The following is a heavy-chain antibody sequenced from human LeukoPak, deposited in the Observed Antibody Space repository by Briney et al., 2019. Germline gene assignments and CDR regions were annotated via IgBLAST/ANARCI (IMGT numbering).Heavy chain of an antibody. J-gene: IGHJ4*02. D-gene: IGHD6-19*01. V-gene: IGHV3-15*01. CDR2: IKSKTDDGTT. CDR3: ATGAAYSSAWTIDY. CDR1: GFTFSSYG. Sequence: GGSLRLSCAASGFTFSSYGMHWVRQAPGKGLEWVGRIKSKTDDGTTDYAAPVKGRFTISRDDSKNTLYLQMSSLKTEDTAVYFCATGAAYSSAWTIDYWGQGTLVTVSS.